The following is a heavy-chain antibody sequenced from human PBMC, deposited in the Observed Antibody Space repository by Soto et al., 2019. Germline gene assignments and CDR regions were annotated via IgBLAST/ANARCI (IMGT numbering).Heavy chain of an antibody. V-gene: IGHV3-33*01. J-gene: IGHJ4*02. Sequence: QVHLVESGGGVVQPGRSLRLSCAVSGFTFSSYGMHWVRQAPGKGLEWVAVIWYDGSNKYYADSVKGRFTISRDNSNNTVYLQRNRLRAEDTTVYYCAGTLGYFDRLPLDYWGQGALVTVSS. CDR2: IWYDGSNK. CDR1: GFTFSSYG. D-gene: IGHD3-9*01. CDR3: AGTLGYFDRLPLDY.